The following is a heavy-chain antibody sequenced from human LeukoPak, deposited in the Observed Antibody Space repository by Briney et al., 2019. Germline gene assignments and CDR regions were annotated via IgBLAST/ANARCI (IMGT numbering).Heavy chain of an antibody. J-gene: IGHJ4*02. CDR1: GYIFTSYY. V-gene: IGHV1-2*02. CDR3: ARDYGSGLTRRYYFDY. Sequence: ASVKVSCKAYGYIFTSYYMHWVRQAPGQGLEWMGWINPNSGGTNYAQKFQGRVTMTRDTSISTAYMELSRLRSDDTAVYYCARDYGSGLTRRYYFDYWGQGTLVTVSS. CDR2: INPNSGGT. D-gene: IGHD3-10*01.